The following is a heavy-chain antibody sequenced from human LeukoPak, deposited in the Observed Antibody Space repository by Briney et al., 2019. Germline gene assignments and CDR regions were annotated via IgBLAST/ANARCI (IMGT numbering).Heavy chain of an antibody. CDR3: ARGGDTIL. CDR1: GFTFRNHW. D-gene: IGHD5-24*01. V-gene: IGHV3-74*01. J-gene: IGHJ4*02. Sequence: PGGSLRLSCAASGFTFRNHWTHWVRQTPGKGLEWISYVKNDGSATDCADSVKGRFTISRDNARNTVSLQMNSLRVEDTAIYYCARGGDTILWGQGTLVTVSS. CDR2: VKNDGSAT.